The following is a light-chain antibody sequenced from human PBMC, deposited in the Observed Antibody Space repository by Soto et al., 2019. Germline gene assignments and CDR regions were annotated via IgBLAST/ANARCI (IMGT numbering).Light chain of an antibody. CDR3: QQSYSTPFT. V-gene: IGKV1-39*01. Sequence: DIQMTQSPSSLSASVVDRVTITCRASQSISSDLKWYQQKPGKAPKLLIYAASSLQSGVPSRFSGSGSGTDFTLTISSLQPEDFATYYCQQSYSTPFTFGPGTKVDIK. CDR2: AAS. CDR1: QSISSD. J-gene: IGKJ3*01.